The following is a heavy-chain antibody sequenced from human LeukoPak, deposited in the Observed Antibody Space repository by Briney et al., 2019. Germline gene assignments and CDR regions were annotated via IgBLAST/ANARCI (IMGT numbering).Heavy chain of an antibody. CDR1: GGSISSSNW. D-gene: IGHD6-19*01. Sequence: SETLSLTCAVSGGSISSSNWWSWVRQPPGKGLEWIGEIYHSGSTYYNPSLKSRVTISVDTSKNQFSLKLSSVTAADTAVYYCARGAIAVAAIFDYWGQGTLVTVSS. CDR3: ARGAIAVAAIFDY. J-gene: IGHJ4*02. CDR2: IYHSGST. V-gene: IGHV4-4*02.